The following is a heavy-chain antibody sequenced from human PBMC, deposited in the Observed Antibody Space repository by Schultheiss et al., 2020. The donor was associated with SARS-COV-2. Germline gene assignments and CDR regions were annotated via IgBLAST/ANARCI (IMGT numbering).Heavy chain of an antibody. CDR1: GFTLSAYA. J-gene: IGHJ6*02. D-gene: IGHD2-15*01. CDR3: ATSNPPGTIVVPYAVDV. Sequence: GESLKISCAASGFTLSAYAMTWVRQAPGKGLEWVSTISGTGSRAYYADSVEGRFTISRDNSKHTLFLQLSSLRAEDTAIYYCATSNPPGTIVVPYAVDVWGRVTTVTVSS. CDR2: ISGTGSRA. V-gene: IGHV3-23*01.